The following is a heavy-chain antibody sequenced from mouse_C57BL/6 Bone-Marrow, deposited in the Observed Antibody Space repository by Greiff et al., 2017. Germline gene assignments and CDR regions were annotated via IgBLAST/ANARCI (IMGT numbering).Heavy chain of an antibody. CDR2: ISSGGSYT. D-gene: IGHD3-2*02. Sequence: EVQRVESGGDLVKPGGSLKLSCAASGFTFSSYGMSWVRQTPDKRLEWVATISSGGSYTYYPASVKGRFTISRDNAKNTLYLHMSSLKSEDTAMYYCARRRQLRLFDYWGQGTTLTVSS. J-gene: IGHJ2*01. CDR3: ARRRQLRLFDY. CDR1: GFTFSSYG. V-gene: IGHV5-6*01.